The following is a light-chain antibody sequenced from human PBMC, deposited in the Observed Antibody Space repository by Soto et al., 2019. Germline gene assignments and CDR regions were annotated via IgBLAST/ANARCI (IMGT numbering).Light chain of an antibody. CDR1: SSNIGAGYG. V-gene: IGLV1-40*01. CDR2: NYV. Sequence: QSVLTQPPSVSGAPGQRVTISCAGTSSNIGAGYGVHWYQQLPGRAPKLLIHNYVNRPSGVPDRFSGSKSGNTAFLTVSGLQAEDEADYYCLSYADTAYVFGTGTKVTVL. CDR3: LSYADTAYV. J-gene: IGLJ1*01.